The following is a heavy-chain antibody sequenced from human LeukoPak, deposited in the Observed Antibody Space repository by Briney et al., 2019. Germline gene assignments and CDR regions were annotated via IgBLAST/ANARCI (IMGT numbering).Heavy chain of an antibody. CDR1: GFSFSSYY. Sequence: GGSLRLSCAASGFSFSSYYMSWVRQAPGKGLEWVALINPDGSERYYVDSVKGRFTISRDNSKNTLYLQMNSLRAEDTAVYYCAKDLMAVRHLDYWGQGTLVTVSS. CDR2: INPDGSER. D-gene: IGHD6-6*01. CDR3: AKDLMAVRHLDY. V-gene: IGHV3-7*03. J-gene: IGHJ4*02.